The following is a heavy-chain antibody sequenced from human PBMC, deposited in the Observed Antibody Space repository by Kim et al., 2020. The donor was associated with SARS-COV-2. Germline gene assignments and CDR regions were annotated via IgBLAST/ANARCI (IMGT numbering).Heavy chain of an antibody. CDR3: ARVSGDYDFGFYFGMDV. D-gene: IGHD3-3*01. CDR2: INSDGSST. CDR1: GFTFRTYW. V-gene: IGHV3-74*01. Sequence: GGSLRLSCVDSGFTFRTYWMHWVRQAPGKGLVWVSRINSDGSSTDYADSVKGRFTISRDNAENTLFLQMSRLRAEDTAVYYCARVSGDYDFGFYFGMDV. J-gene: IGHJ6*01.